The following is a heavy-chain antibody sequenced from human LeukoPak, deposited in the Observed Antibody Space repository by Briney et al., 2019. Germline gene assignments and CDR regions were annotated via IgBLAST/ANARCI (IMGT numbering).Heavy chain of an antibody. D-gene: IGHD3-3*01. V-gene: IGHV3-23*01. CDR3: AKEPLKDYDFWSGYPY. J-gene: IGHJ4*02. Sequence: GGSLRLXCAASGFTFSSYAMSWVRQAPGKGLEWVSAISGSGGSTYYADSVKGRFTISRDNSKNTLYLQMNSLRVEDTAVYYCAKEPLKDYDFWSGYPYWGQGTLVTVSS. CDR2: ISGSGGST. CDR1: GFTFSSYA.